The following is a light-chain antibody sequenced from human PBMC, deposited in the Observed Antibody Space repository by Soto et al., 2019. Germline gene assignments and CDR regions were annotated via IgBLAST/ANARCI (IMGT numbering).Light chain of an antibody. Sequence: DIQMTQSPSSLSASVGDRVTITCRASQSISSYLNWYQQKPGKAPKLLIYAASSLQSGVPSRFSGRGSGTDFTLTISSLQPEDFATYYCQQSYSTPRFGQGTKVEIK. CDR2: AAS. J-gene: IGKJ1*01. V-gene: IGKV1-39*01. CDR1: QSISSY. CDR3: QQSYSTPR.